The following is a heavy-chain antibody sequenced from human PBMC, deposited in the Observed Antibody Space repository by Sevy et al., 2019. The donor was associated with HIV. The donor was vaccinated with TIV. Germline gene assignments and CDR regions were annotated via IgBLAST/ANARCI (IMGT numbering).Heavy chain of an antibody. CDR3: ARGTSGSYYGAFDI. CDR1: GFTFSSYA. CDR2: ITGNGDTT. V-gene: IGHV3-23*01. J-gene: IGHJ3*02. D-gene: IGHD1-26*01. Sequence: GGSLRLSCTDSGFTFSSYAMTWVRQAPGKGLEWVSSITGNGDTTYYVDSVKGRFTISRDNTKNTLFLQMNNLRAEDTAVYYCARGTSGSYYGAFDIWGQGTMVTVSS.